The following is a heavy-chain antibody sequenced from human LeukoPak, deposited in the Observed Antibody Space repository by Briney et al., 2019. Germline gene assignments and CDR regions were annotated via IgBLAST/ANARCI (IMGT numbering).Heavy chain of an antibody. J-gene: IGHJ6*03. D-gene: IGHD6-6*01. CDR1: GGTFSSYA. V-gene: IGHV1-69*05. CDR2: IIPIFGTA. Sequence: SVKVSCKASGGTFSSYAISWVRQAPGQGLEWMGRIIPIFGTANYAQKFQGRVTITTDESTSTAYMELSSLRSEDTAVYYCARDWGDSSSLLSHYYYMDVWGKGTTVTVSS. CDR3: ARDWGDSSSLLSHYYYMDV.